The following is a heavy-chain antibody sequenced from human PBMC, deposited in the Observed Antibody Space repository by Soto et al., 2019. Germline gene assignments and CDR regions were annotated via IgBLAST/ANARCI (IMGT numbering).Heavy chain of an antibody. Sequence: QVQLVQSVAEVKKPGSSVKVSCKASGGTFSSYAISWVRQAPGQGLEWMGGIIPIFGTANYAQKFQGRVTITADESTSTAYMELSSLRSEDTAVYYCARAILDDTAMVTHAFDYWGQGTLVTVSS. V-gene: IGHV1-69*01. J-gene: IGHJ4*02. D-gene: IGHD5-18*01. CDR1: GGTFSSYA. CDR2: IIPIFGTA. CDR3: ARAILDDTAMVTHAFDY.